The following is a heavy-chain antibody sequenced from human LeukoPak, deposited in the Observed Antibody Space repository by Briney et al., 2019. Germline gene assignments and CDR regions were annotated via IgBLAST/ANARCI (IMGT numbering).Heavy chain of an antibody. CDR2: ISSSSSYI. V-gene: IGHV3-21*01. CDR3: ARVGRDGVVPAATGMNDYGIGYYGMDV. D-gene: IGHD2-2*01. Sequence: PGGSLRLSCAASGFPFSSFSMNWVRQAPGKGLEWVSSISSSSSYIYYADSVKGRFTISRDNAKNSLYLQMNSLRAEDTAVYYCARVGRDGVVPAATGMNDYGIGYYGMDVWGQGTTVTVSS. CDR1: GFPFSSFS. J-gene: IGHJ6*02.